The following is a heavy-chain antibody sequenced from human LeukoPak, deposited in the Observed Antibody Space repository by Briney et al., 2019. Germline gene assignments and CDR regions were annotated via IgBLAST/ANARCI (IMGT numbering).Heavy chain of an antibody. CDR2: IRYDGSNK. CDR1: GFTFSSYG. D-gene: IGHD3-3*01. V-gene: IGHV3-30*02. Sequence: GGSLRLSCAASGFTFSSYGMHWVRQAPGKGLEWVAFIRYDGSNKYYADSVKGRFTISRDNSKNTLYLQMNSLRAEDTAVYYCAKDFRYYDFWSGYRDLDAFDIWGQGTMVTVSS. J-gene: IGHJ3*02. CDR3: AKDFRYYDFWSGYRDLDAFDI.